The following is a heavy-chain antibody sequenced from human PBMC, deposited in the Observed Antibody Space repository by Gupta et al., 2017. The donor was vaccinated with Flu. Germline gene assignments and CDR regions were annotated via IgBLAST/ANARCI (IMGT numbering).Heavy chain of an antibody. CDR3: AKDDSSSSLGARGSEEQNYFDY. Sequence: EVQLLESGGGLVQPGGSLRLSCAASGFTFSSYAMSWVRQAPGKGLEWVSAISGSGGSTYYADSVKGRFTISRDNSKNTLYLQMNSLRAEDTAVYYCAKDDSSSSLGARGSEEQNYFDYWGQGTLVTVSS. V-gene: IGHV3-23*01. CDR1: GFTFSSYA. CDR2: ISGSGGST. D-gene: IGHD1-26*01. J-gene: IGHJ4*02.